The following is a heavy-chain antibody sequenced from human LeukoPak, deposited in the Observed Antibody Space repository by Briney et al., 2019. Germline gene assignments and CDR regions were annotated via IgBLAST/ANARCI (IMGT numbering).Heavy chain of an antibody. D-gene: IGHD1-26*01. Sequence: KPSETLSLTCTVSGGSIRSYYWSWIRQTPGKGLEWIGYIYYSGSTKYNPSLKSRVFMSLDTSRNQFSLKLTSMTAPDTAVYYCACYSAPGGWGVFDYWGQGTLVTVSS. CDR3: ACYSAPGGWGVFDY. V-gene: IGHV4-59*08. J-gene: IGHJ4*02. CDR2: IYYSGST. CDR1: GGSIRSYY.